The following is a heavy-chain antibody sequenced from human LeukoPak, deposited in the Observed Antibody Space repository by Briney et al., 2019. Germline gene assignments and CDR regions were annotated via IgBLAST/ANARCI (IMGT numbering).Heavy chain of an antibody. J-gene: IGHJ6*03. D-gene: IGHD6-13*01. V-gene: IGHV4-4*07. Sequence: SETLSLTCTVSGGSISSYHWSWIRQPAGKGLEWIGRAYTSGSTNYNPSLKSRVTMSVATSKNQFSLKLNSVTAADTAVYYCARTPTSRKRFLGGAATGTDYYFSYYMDVWGKGTTVTISS. CDR1: GGSISSYH. CDR3: ARTPTSRKRFLGGAATGTDYYFSYYMDV. CDR2: AYTSGST.